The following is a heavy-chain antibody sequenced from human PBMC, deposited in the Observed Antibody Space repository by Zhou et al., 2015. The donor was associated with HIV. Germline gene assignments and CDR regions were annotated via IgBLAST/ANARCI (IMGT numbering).Heavy chain of an antibody. J-gene: IGHJ3*02. CDR1: GYTFTTYD. CDR2: LNPQSGNT. Sequence: QVQLVQSGAEVKKSGASVKVSCKASGYTFTTYDINWVRQAAGQGLEWMGWLNPQSGNTGYAQKFQGRVIMTRNNSITTAYMELSSLRSDDTAMYYCAKDHVHCCREDRNALDTWGQGTVVIVSP. V-gene: IGHV1-8*01. CDR3: AKDHVHCCREDRNALDT. D-gene: IGHD1-14*01.